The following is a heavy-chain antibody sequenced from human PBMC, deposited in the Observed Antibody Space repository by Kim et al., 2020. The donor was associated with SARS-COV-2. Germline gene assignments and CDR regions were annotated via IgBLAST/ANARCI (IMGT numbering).Heavy chain of an antibody. J-gene: IGHJ3*02. CDR2: DT. V-gene: IGHV5-51*01. Sequence: DTRYSPSFQGQVTISADKSISTAYLQWSSLKASDTAMYYCARRNSSWSDIWGQGTTVTVSS. D-gene: IGHD6-13*01. CDR3: ARRNSSWSDI.